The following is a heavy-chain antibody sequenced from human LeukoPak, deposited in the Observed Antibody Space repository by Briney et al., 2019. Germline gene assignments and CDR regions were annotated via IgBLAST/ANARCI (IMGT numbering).Heavy chain of an antibody. CDR1: GYTFTGYD. CDR3: ARGPGLYGDYSFDY. CDR2: MNPNSGNT. J-gene: IGHJ4*02. D-gene: IGHD4-17*01. V-gene: IGHV1-8*01. Sequence: ASVKVSCKASGYTFTGYDINWVRQATGQGLEWMGWMNPNSGNTGYAQKFQGRVTMTRNTSISTAYMELSSLRSEDTAVYYCARGPGLYGDYSFDYWGQGTLVTVSS.